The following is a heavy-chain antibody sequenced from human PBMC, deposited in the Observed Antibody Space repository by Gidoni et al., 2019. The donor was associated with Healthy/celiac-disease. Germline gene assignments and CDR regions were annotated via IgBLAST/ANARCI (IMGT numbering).Heavy chain of an antibody. D-gene: IGHD7-27*01. J-gene: IGHJ4*02. CDR1: GFTFSSYS. Sequence: EVQLVESGGGLVKPGGSLRLSCAASGFTFSSYSMNWVRQAPGKGLEWVSSISSSSSYIYYADSVKGRFTISRDNAKNSLYLQMNSLRAEDTAVYYCARDLPQLGMGRCFDYWGQGTLVTVSS. V-gene: IGHV3-21*01. CDR2: ISSSSSYI. CDR3: ARDLPQLGMGRCFDY.